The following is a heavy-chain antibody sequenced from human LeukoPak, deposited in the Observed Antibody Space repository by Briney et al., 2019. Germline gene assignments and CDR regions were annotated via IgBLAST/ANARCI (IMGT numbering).Heavy chain of an antibody. D-gene: IGHD6-13*01. Sequence: GGSLRLSCAASGFTFSSYAMSWVRQAPGKGLEWVSAISGSGGSTYYADSVKGRFTISRDNSKNMLYLQMNSLRAEDTAVYYCAKSGSSSWYKGPFDYWGQGTLVTVSS. CDR3: AKSGSSSWYKGPFDY. J-gene: IGHJ4*02. V-gene: IGHV3-23*01. CDR2: ISGSGGST. CDR1: GFTFSSYA.